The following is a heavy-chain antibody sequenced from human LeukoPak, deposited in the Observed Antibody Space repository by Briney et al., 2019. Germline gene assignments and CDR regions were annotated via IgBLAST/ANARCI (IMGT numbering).Heavy chain of an antibody. J-gene: IGHJ6*03. CDR3: ARERYNWNDRAVYYYYYMDV. D-gene: IGHD1-1*01. CDR2: VYYTGST. CDR1: GGYISSYY. Sequence: PSETLSLTCTVSGGYISSYYWSWIRQPPGEGLEWIGYVYYTGSTNYNPSLKSRVSISVDTSKNQFSLKLRSVSAADTAVYYCARERYNWNDRAVYYYYYMDVWGKGTTVTVSS. V-gene: IGHV4-59*01.